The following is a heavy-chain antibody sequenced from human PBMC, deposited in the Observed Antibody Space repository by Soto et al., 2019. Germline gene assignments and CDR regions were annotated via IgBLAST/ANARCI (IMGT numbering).Heavy chain of an antibody. CDR2: ISAYNGNT. Sequence: APVKLSRKASGYTFSSYVISRLRQTPRQGLAWMGWISAYNGNTNYAQKLQGRVTMTTDTSKSTAYMELRSLGSDDTAVYYCARVGMYYDGSGFTYYYYGMDFWRHGTTDTVTS. CDR1: GYTFSSYV. J-gene: IGHJ6*02. CDR3: ARVGMYYDGSGFTYYYYGMDF. D-gene: IGHD3-10*01. V-gene: IGHV1-18*01.